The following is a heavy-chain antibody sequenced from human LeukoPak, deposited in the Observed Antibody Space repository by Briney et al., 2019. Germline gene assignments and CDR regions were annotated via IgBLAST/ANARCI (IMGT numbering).Heavy chain of an antibody. CDR1: GFTFSGSA. CDR3: TSIVTDTGGNFGFDY. J-gene: IGHJ4*02. Sequence: HSGGSLRLSCAASGFTFSGSAMHWVRQASGKGLEWVGRIRSKAYNYATAYAASVKGRFTISRDDSKNTAYLQMNSLKTEDTAVYYCTSIVTDTGGNFGFDYWGQGTLVTVSS. CDR2: IRSKAYNYAT. V-gene: IGHV3-73*01. D-gene: IGHD4-23*01.